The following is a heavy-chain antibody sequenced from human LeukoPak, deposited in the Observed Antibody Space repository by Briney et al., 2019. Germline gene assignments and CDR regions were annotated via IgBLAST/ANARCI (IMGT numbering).Heavy chain of an antibody. CDR3: AKTGFGYYYDSSGSFDY. Sequence: GGSLRLSCAASGFTFSSYGMHWVRQAPGKGLEWVAVISYDGSNKYYAHSVKGRFTISRDNSKNTLYLQMNSLRAEDTAVYYCAKTGFGYYYDSSGSFDYWGQGTLVTVSS. V-gene: IGHV3-30*18. CDR1: GFTFSSYG. J-gene: IGHJ4*02. CDR2: ISYDGSNK. D-gene: IGHD3-22*01.